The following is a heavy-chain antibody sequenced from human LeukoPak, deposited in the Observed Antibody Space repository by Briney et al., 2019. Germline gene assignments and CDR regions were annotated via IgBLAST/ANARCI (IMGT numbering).Heavy chain of an antibody. V-gene: IGHV3-48*03. J-gene: IGHJ4*02. Sequence: GGSLRLSCAASGFTFSSYEMNWVRQAPGKGLEWVSYIGGSGGPIYYADSVKGRFTISRDNAKNSLYLQMNSPRAEDTAVYYCARDTSAKPRGFFDYWGQGTLVTVSS. CDR1: GFTFSSYE. CDR3: ARDTSAKPRGFFDY. D-gene: IGHD1-26*01. CDR2: IGGSGGPI.